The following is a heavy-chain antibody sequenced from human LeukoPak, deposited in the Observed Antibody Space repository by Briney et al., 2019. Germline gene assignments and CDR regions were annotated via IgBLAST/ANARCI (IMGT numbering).Heavy chain of an antibody. CDR2: ISGSGGST. CDR3: AKPGLLPVDYYYGMDV. V-gene: IGHV3-23*01. D-gene: IGHD2-21*02. Sequence: ETLSLTCAVYGGSFSGYYWSWVRQAPGKGLEWVSAISGSGGSTYYADSVKGRFTISRDNSKNTLYLQMNSLRAEDTAVYYCAKPGLLPVDYYYGMDVWGQGTTVTVSS. CDR1: GGSFSGYY. J-gene: IGHJ6*02.